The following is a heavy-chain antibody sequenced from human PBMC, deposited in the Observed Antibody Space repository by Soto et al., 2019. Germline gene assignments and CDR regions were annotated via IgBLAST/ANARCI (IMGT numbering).Heavy chain of an antibody. D-gene: IGHD2-21*01. V-gene: IGHV3-15*01. CDR3: APDWNFDF. J-gene: IGHJ4*02. CDR2: MTTKFEGATP. CDR1: GGNSRDPW. Sequence: GPNRHWNRAVGGNSRDPWGSWIRQAPGKWLEWVCRMTTKFEGATPGSASPVKGRFTISRDDSQNMLYLQMSSLITVHTAEYYCAPDWNFDFWGQGTLVTVSS.